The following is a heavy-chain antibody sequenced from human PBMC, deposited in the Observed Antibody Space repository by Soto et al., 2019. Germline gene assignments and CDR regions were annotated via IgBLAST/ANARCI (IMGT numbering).Heavy chain of an antibody. CDR3: ARDQTDSGGYSDS. Sequence: SLRLSCEASGFNFSSYGIHWVRQAPGKGLEWVAIIWNDGSNEYYADSVKGRFTISRDNSKNTVYLQVSKLRAEDTAVYFCARDQTDSGGYSDSWGQGTLVTVYS. J-gene: IGHJ4*02. CDR2: IWNDGSNE. V-gene: IGHV3-33*01. D-gene: IGHD3-22*01. CDR1: GFNFSSYG.